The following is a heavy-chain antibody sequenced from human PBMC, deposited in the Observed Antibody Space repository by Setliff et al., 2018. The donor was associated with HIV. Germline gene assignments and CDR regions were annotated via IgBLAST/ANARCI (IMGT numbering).Heavy chain of an antibody. CDR1: GFTFSRFY. V-gene: IGHV3-53*01. J-gene: IGHJ4*02. Sequence: GGSLSLSCAASGFTFSRFYMSWVRQAPGKGLEWVSVMYSDGSSYYADSVRGRFTISRDNYKNTLYLQMNSMSAEDTAVYYCARDSPLSHFDYWGQGILVTVSS. CDR2: MYSDGSS. CDR3: ARDSPLSHFDY.